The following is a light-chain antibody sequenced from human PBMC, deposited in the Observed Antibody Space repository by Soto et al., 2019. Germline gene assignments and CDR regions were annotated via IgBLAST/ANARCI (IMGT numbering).Light chain of an antibody. J-gene: IGLJ1*01. CDR2: RNN. CDR3: AGWDDSLHGLL. Sequence: QSVLTQPPSASWTPGQRVTISCSGGSSNIGTNYVYWYQQLPGTAPKLLIYRNNLRPSGVPDRSSASKSGTSASLAISGLRSEDEGDYFCAGWDDSLHGLLFGAGTKVTVL. CDR1: SSNIGTNY. V-gene: IGLV1-47*01.